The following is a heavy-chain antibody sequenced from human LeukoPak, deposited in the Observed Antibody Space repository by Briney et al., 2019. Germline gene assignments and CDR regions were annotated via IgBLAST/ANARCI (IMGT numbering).Heavy chain of an antibody. D-gene: IGHD3-22*01. J-gene: IGHJ4*02. CDR3: ARSRLYYYDSSGYYFFDY. CDR2: IIPIFGTA. V-gene: IGHV1-69*13. Sequence: GASMKVSCKASGGTFSSYAISWVRQAPGQGLEWMGGIIPIFGTANYAQKFQGRVTITADESTSTAYMELSSLRSEDTAVYYCARSRLYYYDSSGYYFFDYWGQGTLVTVSS. CDR1: GGTFSSYA.